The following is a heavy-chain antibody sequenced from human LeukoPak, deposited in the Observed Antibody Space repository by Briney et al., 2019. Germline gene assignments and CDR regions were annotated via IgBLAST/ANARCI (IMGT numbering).Heavy chain of an antibody. CDR1: GFTFSSYA. D-gene: IGHD3-22*01. CDR3: AREYYYDSSGPFDY. CDR2: ISSSSSTI. J-gene: IGHJ4*02. Sequence: GGSLRLSCAASGFTFSSYAMSWVRQAPGKGLEWVSAISSSSSTIYYADSVKGRFTISRDNAKNSLYLQMNSLRDEDTAVYYCAREYYYDSSGPFDYWGQGTLVTVSS. V-gene: IGHV3-48*02.